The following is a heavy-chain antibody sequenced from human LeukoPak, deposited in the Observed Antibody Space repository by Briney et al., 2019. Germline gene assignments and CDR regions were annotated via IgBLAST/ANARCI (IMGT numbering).Heavy chain of an antibody. J-gene: IGHJ4*02. CDR2: INPNSGGT. CDR3: ARDSGYDVHFDY. Sequence: ASVKVSCKASAYTFTGYNMHWVRQAPGQGLEWMGWINPNSGGTNYAQKFQGRVTMTRDTSISTAYMELSRLRSDDTAVYYCARDSGYDVHFDYWGQGTLVTVSS. V-gene: IGHV1-2*02. CDR1: AYTFTGYN. D-gene: IGHD5-12*01.